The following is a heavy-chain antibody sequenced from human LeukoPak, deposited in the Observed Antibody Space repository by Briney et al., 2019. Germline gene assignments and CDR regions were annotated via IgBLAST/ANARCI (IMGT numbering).Heavy chain of an antibody. CDR2: INPNNGGT. J-gene: IGHJ6*03. V-gene: IGHV1-2*02. CDR3: ASSIAARGYYYYMDA. CDR1: GYTFTGYY. Sequence: ASVKVSCKASGYTFTGYYMHWVRQTPGQGLEWMGWINPNNGGTNHPQKFQGRVTMTRDTSISTAYMELSRLRTDDKAVYYCASSIAARGYYYYMDAWGKGTTVTVSS. D-gene: IGHD6-6*01.